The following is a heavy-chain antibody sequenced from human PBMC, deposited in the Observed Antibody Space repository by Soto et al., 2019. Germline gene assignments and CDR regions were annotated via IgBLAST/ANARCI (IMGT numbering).Heavy chain of an antibody. CDR1: GGSISSSSYY. CDR2: IYYSGST. CDR3: ARRANGAMAPGIDY. J-gene: IGHJ4*02. V-gene: IGHV4-39*01. Sequence: QLQLQESGPGLVKPSETLSLTCTVSGGSISSSSYYWGWIRQPPGKGLEWIGSIYYSGSTYYNPSLKSRVTISVDTSKNQFSLKLSSVTAADTAVYYCARRANGAMAPGIDYWGQGTLVTVSS. D-gene: IGHD5-18*01.